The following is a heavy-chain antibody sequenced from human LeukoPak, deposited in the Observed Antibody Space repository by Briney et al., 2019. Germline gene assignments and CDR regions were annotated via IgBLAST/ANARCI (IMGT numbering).Heavy chain of an antibody. V-gene: IGHV3-9*01. J-gene: IGHJ4*02. CDR3: AKAQRYDILAVYFDY. CDR1: GFTFGDYA. Sequence: QPGRSLRLSCAASGFTFGDYAMHWVRQAPGKGLEWVSGISWNSGSIGYADSVKGRFTISRDNAKNSLYLQMNSLRAEDTALYYCAKAQRYDILAVYFDYWGQGTLVTVSS. CDR2: ISWNSGSI. D-gene: IGHD3-9*01.